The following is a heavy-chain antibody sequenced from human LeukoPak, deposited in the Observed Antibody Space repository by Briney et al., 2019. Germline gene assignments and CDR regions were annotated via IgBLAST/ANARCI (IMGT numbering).Heavy chain of an antibody. D-gene: IGHD5-24*01. Sequence: ASVKVSCKTSGYTFTSYGISWVRQAPGQGLEWMGWISAYNGNTNYAQKLQGRVTMTTDTSTSTAYMELRSLRSDDTAVYYCAREQDGIYWFDPWGQGTLVTVSS. CDR3: AREQDGIYWFDP. CDR1: GYTFTSYG. CDR2: ISAYNGNT. J-gene: IGHJ5*02. V-gene: IGHV1-18*01.